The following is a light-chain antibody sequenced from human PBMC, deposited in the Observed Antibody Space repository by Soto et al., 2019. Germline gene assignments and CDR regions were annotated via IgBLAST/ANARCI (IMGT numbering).Light chain of an antibody. V-gene: IGKV1-8*01. CDR1: QDVGRY. J-gene: IGKJ1*01. Sequence: AIRMTQSPSSLSASAGDRVAIACRASQDVGRYLAWYQQKPGQAPKLLIYGASTLQSGVPSRFSGGGSGTDFTLTISCLQSEDFATYYCQHYKNYPWTFGQGPRWKSN. CDR2: GAS. CDR3: QHYKNYPWT.